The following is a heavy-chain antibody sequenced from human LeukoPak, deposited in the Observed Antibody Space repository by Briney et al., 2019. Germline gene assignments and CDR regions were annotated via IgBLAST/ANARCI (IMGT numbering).Heavy chain of an antibody. Sequence: GGSLRLSCEASGFAFSFFAMSWLLQPPGKGLEWVSTINANSGTRSYAASVRGRFTISRDNSKNTVYLQLNTLRAEDTAVYYCAKPISGGLAVTADWFDPWGQGTLVVVSS. CDR2: INANSGTR. J-gene: IGHJ5*01. CDR1: GFAFSFFA. CDR3: AKPISGGLAVTADWFDP. V-gene: IGHV3-23*01. D-gene: IGHD6-19*01.